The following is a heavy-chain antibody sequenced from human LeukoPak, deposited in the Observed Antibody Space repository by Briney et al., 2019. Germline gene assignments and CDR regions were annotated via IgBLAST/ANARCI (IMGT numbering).Heavy chain of an antibody. CDR2: IYPGDSDT. V-gene: IGHV5-51*01. CDR3: ARQSYYDILTGYGAPFDY. Sequence: VESLKISCKGSGYSFTSYWIGWVRQMPGKGLEWMGIIYPGDSDTRYSPSFQGQVTISADKSISTAYLQWSSLKASDTAMYYCARQSYYDILTGYGAPFDYWGQGTLVTVSS. J-gene: IGHJ4*02. D-gene: IGHD3-9*01. CDR1: GYSFTSYW.